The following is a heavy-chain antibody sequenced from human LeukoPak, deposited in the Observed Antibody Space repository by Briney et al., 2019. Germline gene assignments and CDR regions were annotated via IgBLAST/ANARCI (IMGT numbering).Heavy chain of an antibody. CDR2: IYHSESI. J-gene: IGHJ4*01. Sequence: PSETLSLMCSVSGAHMSTGGYSGSWIRQPPGKGLEWIGYIYHSESINYNPSLKSRVTISADRSNNQFSLRLSSVTAADTAVYYWARARKYFDYWGQGILVTVSS. CDR1: GAHMSTGGYS. V-gene: IGHV4-30-2*01. CDR3: ARARKYFDY.